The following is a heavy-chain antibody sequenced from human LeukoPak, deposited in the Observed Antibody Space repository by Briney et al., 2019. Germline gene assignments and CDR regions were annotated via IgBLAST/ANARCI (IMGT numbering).Heavy chain of an antibody. CDR3: ARVSYSSGWESFGVFDI. Sequence: GGSLRLSCAASGFIFSSYAMHWVRQAPGKGREWVAVISYDGSNKYYADSVKGRVTISRDNSKNTLYLQMNSLRAEDTAVYYCARVSYSSGWESFGVFDIWGQGTMVTVSS. CDR2: ISYDGSNK. V-gene: IGHV3-30*04. CDR1: GFIFSSYA. D-gene: IGHD6-19*01. J-gene: IGHJ3*02.